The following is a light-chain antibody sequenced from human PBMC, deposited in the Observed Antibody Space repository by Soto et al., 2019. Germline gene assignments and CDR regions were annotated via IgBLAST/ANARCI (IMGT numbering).Light chain of an antibody. CDR3: MQALQTPWT. CDR2: LGS. Sequence: DIVMTQSPLSLPVTPGEPASISCRSSQSLLHSKGYNYLDWYLQKPGQSPQLLIFLGSNRASRVPDRFSGSGSGTDFTLKISRVEAEDVGVYYCMQALQTPWTFGQGTKVEIK. CDR1: QSLLHSKGYNY. J-gene: IGKJ1*01. V-gene: IGKV2-28*01.